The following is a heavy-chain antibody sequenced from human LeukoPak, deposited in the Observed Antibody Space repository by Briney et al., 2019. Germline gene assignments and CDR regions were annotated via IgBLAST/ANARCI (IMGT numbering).Heavy chain of an antibody. CDR2: IYYSGST. CDR3: ARFQPDWFDP. V-gene: IGHV4-61*08. J-gene: IGHJ5*02. Sequence: SETLSLTCTVSGGSISSGDYYWSWIRQPPGKGLEWIGYIYYSGSTNYNPSLKSRVTISVDTSKNQFSLKLSSVTAADTAVYYCARFQPDWFDPWGQGTLVTVSS. CDR1: GGSISSGDYY.